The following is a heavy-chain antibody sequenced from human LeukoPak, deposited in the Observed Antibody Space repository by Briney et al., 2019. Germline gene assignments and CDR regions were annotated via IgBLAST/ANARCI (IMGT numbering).Heavy chain of an antibody. CDR2: ITASGTAM. V-gene: IGHV3-48*02. J-gene: IGHJ4*02. CDR3: ASSGSYRFDY. Sequence: GGSLRLSCAASGFTFSSYSMNRVRQAPGKGLEWVSHITASGTAMFYADFVKGRFTISRDNAKNSLYLQMNSLRDEDTAVYYCASSGSYRFDYWGQGTLVTVSS. CDR1: GFTFSSYS. D-gene: IGHD1-26*01.